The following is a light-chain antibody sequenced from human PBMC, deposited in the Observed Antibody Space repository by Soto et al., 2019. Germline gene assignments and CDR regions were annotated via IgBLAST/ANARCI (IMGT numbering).Light chain of an antibody. V-gene: IGLV4-69*01. CDR2: LDSDGRH. CDR3: QTWGTGIQI. J-gene: IGLJ2*01. CDR1: SGHSSYS. Sequence: QSVLTQSPSASASLGASVKLTCTLSSGHSSYSIAWHQQQPEKGPRYLMILDSDGRHHKGDGIPDRFSGSSSGAERYLTISSLQSVDEADYYCQTWGTGIQIFGGGTKVTV.